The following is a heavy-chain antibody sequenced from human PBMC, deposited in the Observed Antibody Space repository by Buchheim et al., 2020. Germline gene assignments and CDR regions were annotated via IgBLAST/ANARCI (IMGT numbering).Heavy chain of an antibody. Sequence: QLQLQESGPGLVKPSETLSLTCTVSGGSISSSSYYWGWIRQPPGKGLEWIGSIYYSGSTYYNPSLKSRVTISVDTSKNQFSLKLSSVTAADTAVYYCARDPYSSGWYRGEGLFGMDAWGQGTT. CDR2: IYYSGST. CDR1: GGSISSSSYY. V-gene: IGHV4-39*07. J-gene: IGHJ6*02. CDR3: ARDPYSSGWYRGEGLFGMDA. D-gene: IGHD6-19*01.